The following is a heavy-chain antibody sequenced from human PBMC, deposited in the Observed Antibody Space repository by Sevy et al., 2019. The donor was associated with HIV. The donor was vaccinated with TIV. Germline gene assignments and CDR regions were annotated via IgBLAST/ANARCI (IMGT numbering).Heavy chain of an antibody. CDR3: AKKLLFGATHGDDAFDI. D-gene: IGHD3-10*02. CDR2: ISGSGGST. V-gene: IGHV3-23*01. CDR1: GFTFSSYA. Sequence: GGSLRLSCAASGFTFSSYAMSWVRQAPGKGLEWVSAISGSGGSTYYADSVKGRFTISRDNSKNTLYLQMNSQRAEDTAVYYCAKKLLFGATHGDDAFDIWGQGTMVTVSS. J-gene: IGHJ3*02.